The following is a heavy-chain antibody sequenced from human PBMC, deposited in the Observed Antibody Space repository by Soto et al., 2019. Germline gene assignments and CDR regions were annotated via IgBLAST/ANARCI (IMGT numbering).Heavy chain of an antibody. Sequence: EVQLLQSGGGLVQPGGSLTLSCGVSGFPFAPSTMSWVGQAPGKGLEGVSTISVSVGSTYSADSVQGRFTVSSDISDNTLFLRMTSLTADDTAVYFCAKRDVPHSTSNAYFYDHWGRGVLVTVSS. CDR1: GFPFAPST. CDR3: AKRDVPHSTSNAYFYDH. J-gene: IGHJ4*02. D-gene: IGHD2-21*02. V-gene: IGHV3-23*01. CDR2: ISVSVGST.